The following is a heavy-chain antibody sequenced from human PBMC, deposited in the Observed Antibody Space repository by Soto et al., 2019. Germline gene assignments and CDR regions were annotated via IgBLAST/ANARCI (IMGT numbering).Heavy chain of an antibody. V-gene: IGHV4-61*01. J-gene: IGHJ4*02. CDR3: ARDVGSGSYIDY. Sequence: SETLSLTCTVSGGSVSSGSYYWRWIRQPPGKGLEWIGYIYYSGSTNYNPSLKSRVTISVDTSKNQFSLKLSSVTAADTAVYYCARDVGSGSYIDYWGQGTLVTVSS. CDR2: IYYSGST. CDR1: GGSVSSGSYY. D-gene: IGHD3-10*01.